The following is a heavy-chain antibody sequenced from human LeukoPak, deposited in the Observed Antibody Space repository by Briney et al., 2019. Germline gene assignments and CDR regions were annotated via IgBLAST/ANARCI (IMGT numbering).Heavy chain of an antibody. J-gene: IGHJ4*02. D-gene: IGHD1-26*01. CDR2: IWYDGSNK. CDR1: GFTFSSYG. CDR3: ARSGKWELILFDY. V-gene: IGHV3-33*01. Sequence: PGGSLRLSCAASGFTFSSYGMHWVRQAPGKGLEWVAVIWYDGSNKYYADSVKGRFTISRDNSKNTLYLQMNSLRAEDTAVYYCARSGKWELILFDYWGQGTLVTVSS.